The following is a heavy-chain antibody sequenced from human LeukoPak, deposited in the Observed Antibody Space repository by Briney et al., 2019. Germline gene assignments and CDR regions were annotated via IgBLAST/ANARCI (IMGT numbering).Heavy chain of an antibody. D-gene: IGHD4-23*01. V-gene: IGHV4-31*03. CDR3: ASDWHNSWWYFDL. J-gene: IGHJ2*01. CDR1: GGSISSGGYY. Sequence: PSETLSLTCTVSGGSISSGGYYWSWIRQHPGKGLEWIGYIYYSGSTYYNPSLKSRVTISVDTSKNQFSLKLSSVTAADTAVYYCASDWHNSWWYFDLWGRGTLVTVSS. CDR2: IYYSGST.